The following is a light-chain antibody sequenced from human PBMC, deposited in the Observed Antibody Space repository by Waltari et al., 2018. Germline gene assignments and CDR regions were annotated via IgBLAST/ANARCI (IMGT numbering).Light chain of an antibody. J-gene: IGLJ3*02. CDR3: NSYTSGRTWV. Sequence: HHPGKAPKDIIHGGNERPSGVSSRCAGSKSVNTASLTNSGLQAEDEAIYYCNSYTSGRTWVFGGGTRLTVL. CDR2: GGN. V-gene: IGLV2-14*02.